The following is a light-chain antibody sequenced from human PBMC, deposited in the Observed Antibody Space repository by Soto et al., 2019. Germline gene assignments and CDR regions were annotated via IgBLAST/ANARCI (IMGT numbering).Light chain of an antibody. V-gene: IGKV3-20*01. J-gene: IGKJ3*01. CDR3: QQFGDSQFT. CDR2: SAS. Sequence: EIVLTQSPGTLSLSPGERGTLSCRAGQSVSSSYLAWFQQRPGQAPRLLIYSASSRATGIPDRFSGSGSGRDFTLTISRLEPEDSAVYYCQQFGDSQFTFGPGTKVDIK. CDR1: QSVSSSY.